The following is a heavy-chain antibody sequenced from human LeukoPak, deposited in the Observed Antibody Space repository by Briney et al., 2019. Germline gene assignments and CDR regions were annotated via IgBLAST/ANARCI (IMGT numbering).Heavy chain of an antibody. CDR2: FGTRSSSV. CDR1: GFTFSNYA. Sequence: GGSLRLSCAASGFTFSNYAMNWVRQAPGKGLEWVSSFGTRSSSVYYAHSVTGRFIVSRDNAKNSLFLQMNSLRAEDTAVYYCARENDQGFDYWGQGTLVTVSS. CDR3: ARENDQGFDY. V-gene: IGHV3-21*01. J-gene: IGHJ4*02. D-gene: IGHD3-16*01.